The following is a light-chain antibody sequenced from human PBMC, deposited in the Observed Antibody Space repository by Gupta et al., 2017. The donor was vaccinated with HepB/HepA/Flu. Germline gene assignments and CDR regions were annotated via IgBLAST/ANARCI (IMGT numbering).Light chain of an antibody. V-gene: IGLV1-44*01. CDR2: SNN. CDR1: SSNIGTNT. Sequence: SVLTQPPSASGPPGQRVTISCSGSSSNIGTNTVNWYQQLPGTAPKLLIDSNNKRPSGVPDRFSGSESGTSASLDISGLQADDEADYYCATWDASLNGVVFGGGTKLTVL. CDR3: ATWDASLNGVV. J-gene: IGLJ2*01.